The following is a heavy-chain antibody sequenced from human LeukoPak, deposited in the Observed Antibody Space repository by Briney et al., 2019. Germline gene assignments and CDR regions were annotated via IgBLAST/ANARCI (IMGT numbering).Heavy chain of an antibody. J-gene: IGHJ4*02. CDR1: GFTFSTYN. CDR2: ISSSSSYI. V-gene: IGHV3-21*01. Sequence: PGGSLRLSCAASGFTFSTYNMNWVRQAPGKGLEWVSSISSSSSYIYYADSVKGRFTISRDNAKNSLYLQMNSLRAEDTAVYYCARVGGYCSGGSCYSDYWGREPWSPSPQ. CDR3: ARVGGYCSGGSCYSDY. D-gene: IGHD2-15*01.